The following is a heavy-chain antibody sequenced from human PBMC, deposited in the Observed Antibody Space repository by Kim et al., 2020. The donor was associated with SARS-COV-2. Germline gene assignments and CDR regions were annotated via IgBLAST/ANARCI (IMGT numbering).Heavy chain of an antibody. CDR2: IKSKTDGGTT. CDR1: GFTFSNAW. Sequence: GGSLRLSCAASGFTFSNAWMSWVRQAPGKGLEWVGRIKSKTDGGTTDYAAPVKGRFTISRDDSKNTLYLQMNSLKTEDTAVYYCTTDPSRDIVVVVAATLPGDWFDPWGQGTLVTVSS. J-gene: IGHJ5*02. CDR3: TTDPSRDIVVVVAATLPGDWFDP. V-gene: IGHV3-15*01. D-gene: IGHD2-15*01.